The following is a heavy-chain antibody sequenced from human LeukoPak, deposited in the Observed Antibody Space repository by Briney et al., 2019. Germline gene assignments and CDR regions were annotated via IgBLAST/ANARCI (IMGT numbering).Heavy chain of an antibody. CDR2: ISSSGSTI. Sequence: PGGSLRLSCAASEFSVGSNYMTWVRQAPGKGLEWVSYISSSGSTIYYADSVKGRFTISRDNAKNSLYLQMNSLRAEDTAVYYCAELGITMIGGVRGKGTTVTISS. CDR1: EFSVGSNY. CDR3: AELGITMIGGV. D-gene: IGHD3-10*02. V-gene: IGHV3-48*03. J-gene: IGHJ6*04.